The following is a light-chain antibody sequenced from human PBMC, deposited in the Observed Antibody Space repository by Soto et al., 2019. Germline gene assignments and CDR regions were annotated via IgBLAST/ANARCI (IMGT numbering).Light chain of an antibody. CDR1: QSIINY. Sequence: DIQMTQSPCTLSASVGERVTITCRASQSIINYLAWYQQKPGKPPKLLIYRASNLETGVPSRFSGSGSGTEFTLTISSLQPDDFATYYCQQYSNYRTYGQGTKVDIK. CDR3: QQYSNYRT. J-gene: IGKJ1*01. CDR2: RAS. V-gene: IGKV1-5*03.